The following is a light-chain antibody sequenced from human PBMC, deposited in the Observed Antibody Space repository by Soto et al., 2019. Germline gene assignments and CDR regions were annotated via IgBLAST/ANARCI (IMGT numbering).Light chain of an antibody. V-gene: IGKV1D-13*01. J-gene: IGKJ5*01. CDR3: QQFNDYPIT. CDR1: QAISRA. CDR2: DAS. Sequence: AIQLTQSPSSLSASVGDRVTITCRASQAISRALAWYQQKPGKPPQLLIHDASTLESGVPSRFSGSGSGTDITLTISSLQPEDFATYYCQQFNDYPITFGQGTRLEIK.